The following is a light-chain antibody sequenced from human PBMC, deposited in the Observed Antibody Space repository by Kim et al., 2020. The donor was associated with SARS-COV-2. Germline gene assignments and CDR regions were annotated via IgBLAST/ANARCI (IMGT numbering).Light chain of an antibody. J-gene: IGLJ2*01. CDR1: RLRSFY. V-gene: IGLV3-19*01. CDR3: QSRDSGGKVV. CDR2: GRN. Sequence: SSELTQDPAVSVALGQTVRITCQGDRLRSFYATSYQQNPRQAPVLVIYGRNNRPSGIPERFSGSTSGNTASLTIRGAQAEDEADFYCQSRDSGGKVVFGGGTKVTV.